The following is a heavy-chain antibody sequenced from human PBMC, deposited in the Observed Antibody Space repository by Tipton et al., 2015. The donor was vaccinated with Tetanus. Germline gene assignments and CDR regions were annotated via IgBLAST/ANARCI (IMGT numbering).Heavy chain of an antibody. V-gene: IGHV4-4*02. CDR1: GGSISSSNW. CDR3: AGVFVGVYAFDI. J-gene: IGHJ3*02. CDR2: IYHSGST. D-gene: IGHD1-26*01. Sequence: TLSLTCAVSGGSISSSNWWSWVRQPPGKGLEWIGEIYHSGSTNYNPSLKSRVTISVDKSTNQFSLKLSSVTAADTAVYYCAGVFVGVYAFDIWGQGTMVTVSS.